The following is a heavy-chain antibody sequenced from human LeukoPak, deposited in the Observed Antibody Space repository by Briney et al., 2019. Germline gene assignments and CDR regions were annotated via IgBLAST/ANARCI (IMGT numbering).Heavy chain of an antibody. CDR2: ISYDGSNK. Sequence: GRSLRLSCAASGFTFSSYAMHWVRRAPGKGLEWVAVISYDGSNKYYADSVKGRFTISRDNSKNTLYLQMNSLRAEDTAVYYCARDGYCSGGSCYLDYWGQGTLVTVSS. V-gene: IGHV3-30*04. J-gene: IGHJ4*02. CDR3: ARDGYCSGGSCYLDY. D-gene: IGHD2-15*01. CDR1: GFTFSSYA.